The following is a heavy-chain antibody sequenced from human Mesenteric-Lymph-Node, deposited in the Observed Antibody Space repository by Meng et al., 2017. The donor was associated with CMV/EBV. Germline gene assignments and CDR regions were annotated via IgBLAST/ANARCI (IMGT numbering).Heavy chain of an antibody. CDR2: IYSGGST. D-gene: IGHD3-3*01. J-gene: IGHJ4*02. CDR1: GFTFSSYS. CDR3: ARTIPPDY. Sequence: GGSLRLSCAASGFTFSSYSMNWVRQAPGKGLEWVSVIYSGGSTYYADSVKGRFTISRDNSKNTLYLQMNSLRAEDTAVYYCARTIPPDYWGQGTLVTVSS. V-gene: IGHV3-66*02.